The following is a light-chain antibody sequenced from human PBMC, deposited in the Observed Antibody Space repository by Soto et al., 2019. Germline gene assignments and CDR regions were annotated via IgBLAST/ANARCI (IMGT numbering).Light chain of an antibody. CDR2: GAS. V-gene: IGKV3-15*01. CDR1: QSVSSN. CDR3: QQYNNWPPANT. J-gene: IGKJ2*01. Sequence: EIVMTQSPATLSVSPGERATLSCRVSQSVSSNLAWYQQKPGQAPRLLIYGASTRATGIPARFSGSGSGTEFTLTISSLQSEDFAVYYCQQYNNWPPANTFGQGTKLEIK.